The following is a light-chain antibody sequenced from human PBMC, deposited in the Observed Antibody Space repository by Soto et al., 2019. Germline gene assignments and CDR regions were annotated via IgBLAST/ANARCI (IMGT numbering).Light chain of an antibody. J-gene: IGLJ2*01. CDR3: SSFTSPPPVV. CDR2: EVF. CDR1: TNDIGRYNY. V-gene: IGLV2-14*01. Sequence: QSVLTQPASVSGSPGQSITISCTGSTNDIGRYNYVSWYQQHPAKAPKLLIYEVFNRPSGISNRFSGSKSDNTASLTISGPQVEDGGHYYCSSFTSPPPVVFGGGPKLTVL.